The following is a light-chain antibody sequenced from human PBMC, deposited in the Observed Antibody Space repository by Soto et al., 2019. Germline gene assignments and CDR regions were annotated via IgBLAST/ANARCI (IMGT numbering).Light chain of an antibody. J-gene: IGKJ1*01. CDR1: QSVSSSY. CDR3: QQYGSSPGT. V-gene: IGKV3-20*01. Sequence: EIRMTQSPCALSLSTGERATLSCRASQSVSSSYLAWYQQKPGQAPRLLIYGASSRATGIPDRFSGSGSGTDFTLTISRLEPEDFAVYYCQQYGSSPGTFGQGTKVDIK. CDR2: GAS.